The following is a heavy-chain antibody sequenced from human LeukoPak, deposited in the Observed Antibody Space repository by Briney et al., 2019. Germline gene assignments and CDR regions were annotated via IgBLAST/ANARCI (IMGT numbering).Heavy chain of an antibody. CDR3: ARLSSGWPNNWFDP. J-gene: IGHJ5*02. Sequence: PGGSLRLSCAASGFTFSDYYMSWIRQAPGKGLEWVSYISSSGSTIYYADSVKGRFTISRDNAKNSLYLQMNSLRAEDTAVYYCARLSSGWPNNWFDPWGQGTLVTVSS. CDR1: GFTFSDYY. D-gene: IGHD6-19*01. V-gene: IGHV3-11*04. CDR2: ISSSGSTI.